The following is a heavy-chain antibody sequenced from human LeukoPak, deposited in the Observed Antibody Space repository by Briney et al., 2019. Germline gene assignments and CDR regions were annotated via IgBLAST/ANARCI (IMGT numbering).Heavy chain of an antibody. J-gene: IGHJ4*02. CDR1: GYTFTSYG. CDR2: ISAYNGNT. Sequence: ASVKVSCKASGYTFTSYGISWVRQAPGQGLEWMGWISAYNGNTNYAQKLQGRVTMTTDTSTSTAYMELRSLRSDDTAVYYCARDGPGYYDSSGYYPFDYWGQGTLVTVSS. V-gene: IGHV1-18*01. CDR3: ARDGPGYYDSSGYYPFDY. D-gene: IGHD3-22*01.